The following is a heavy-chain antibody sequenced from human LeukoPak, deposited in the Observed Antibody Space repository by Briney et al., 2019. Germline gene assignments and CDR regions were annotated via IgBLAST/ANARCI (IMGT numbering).Heavy chain of an antibody. D-gene: IGHD6-19*01. Sequence: PSETLSLTCTVSVGSISSSSYYWGWIRQPPGKGLEWIGSIYYSGSTHYNPSLKSRVTISVDTSKNQFSLKLSSVTAADTAVYYCARPTSTGYSSGWYESGAFDIWGQGTMVTVSS. V-gene: IGHV4-39*01. CDR2: IYYSGST. J-gene: IGHJ3*02. CDR1: VGSISSSSYY. CDR3: ARPTSTGYSSGWYESGAFDI.